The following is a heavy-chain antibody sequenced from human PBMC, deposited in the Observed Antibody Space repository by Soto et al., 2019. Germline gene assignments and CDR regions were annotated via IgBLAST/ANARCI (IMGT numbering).Heavy chain of an antibody. J-gene: IGHJ6*02. CDR3: ARPSYYDSSGYYGMDV. V-gene: IGHV4-4*02. CDR1: AGSISSRNW. CDR2: IHHSGST. Sequence: QVQLQESGPGLVKPSGTLSLTCAVSAGSISSRNWWTWVRQSPGKGLEWIGEIHHSGSTNYNPSLKSRVTISVANSKNPFSLKLTSVTAADTAVYYCARPSYYDSSGYYGMDVWGQGTTVTVSS. D-gene: IGHD3-22*01.